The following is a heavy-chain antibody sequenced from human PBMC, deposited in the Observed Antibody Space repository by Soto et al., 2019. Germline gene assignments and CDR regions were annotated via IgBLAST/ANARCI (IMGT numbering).Heavy chain of an antibody. CDR3: ARSRSGWTVDAFDI. Sequence: PGGSLRLSCAASGFTFSDYYMSWIRQAPGKGLEWVSYISSSGSTIYYADSVKGRFTISRDNAKNSLYLQMNSLRAEDTAVYYCARSRSGWTVDAFDIWGQGTMVTVSS. CDR1: GFTFSDYY. D-gene: IGHD6-19*01. V-gene: IGHV3-11*01. J-gene: IGHJ3*02. CDR2: ISSSGSTI.